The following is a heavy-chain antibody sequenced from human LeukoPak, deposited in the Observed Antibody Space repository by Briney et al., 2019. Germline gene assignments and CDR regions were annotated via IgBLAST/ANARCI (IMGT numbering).Heavy chain of an antibody. Sequence: SETLSLTCTVSGGSIGSYYWSWIRQPPGKALEWIGYIYYSGSTNYNPSLKSRVTISVDTSKNQFSLKLISVTAADTAVYYCARVSYSYYYYYMDVWGKGTTVTVSS. D-gene: IGHD2-15*01. CDR2: IYYSGST. CDR3: ARVSYSYYYYYMDV. CDR1: GGSIGSYY. V-gene: IGHV4-59*01. J-gene: IGHJ6*03.